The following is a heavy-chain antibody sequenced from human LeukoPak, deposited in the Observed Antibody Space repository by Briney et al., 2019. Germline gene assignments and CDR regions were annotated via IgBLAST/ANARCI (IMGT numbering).Heavy chain of an antibody. CDR1: GSSISSYF. CDR2: IYYSGST. CDR3: ARLVMITFGGVTTRHFDY. V-gene: IGHV4-59*08. J-gene: IGHJ4*02. D-gene: IGHD3-16*01. Sequence: SETLSLTCTVSGSSISSYFWSWIRQPPGKGLEWIGYIYYSGSTNYNPSLKSRVTISVDTSKNQFSLKLSPVTAADTAVYYCARLVMITFGGVTTRHFDYWGQGTLVTVSS.